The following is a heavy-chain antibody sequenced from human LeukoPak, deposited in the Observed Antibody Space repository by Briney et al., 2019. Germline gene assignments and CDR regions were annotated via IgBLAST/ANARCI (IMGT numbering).Heavy chain of an antibody. J-gene: IGHJ4*02. CDR1: GGTFSSYA. D-gene: IGHD3-22*01. CDR3: ARDDVSSGYFDY. V-gene: IGHV1-69*05. CDR2: IIPIFGTA. Sequence: SVKVSCKASGGTFSSYAISWVRQAPGQGLEWMGGIIPIFGTANYAQKFQGRVTITTDESTSTAYMELSSLRSEDTAVYYCARDDVSSGYFDYWGQGTLVTVSS.